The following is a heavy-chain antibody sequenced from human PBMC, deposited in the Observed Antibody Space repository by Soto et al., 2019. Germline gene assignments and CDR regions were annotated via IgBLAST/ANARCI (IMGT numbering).Heavy chain of an antibody. D-gene: IGHD3-22*01. J-gene: IGHJ4*02. CDR1: GFTFISYG. V-gene: IGHV3-30*18. CDR3: AKDAPYYYDSSGYYGPFDY. CDR2: ISYDGSNK. Sequence: GGSLRLSGAASGFTFISYGIHWVRQAPGKGLEWVALISYDGSNKYYADSVKGRFTISRDNSKNTLYLQMNSLRAEDTAMYYCAKDAPYYYDSSGYYGPFDYWGQGTLVTVSS.